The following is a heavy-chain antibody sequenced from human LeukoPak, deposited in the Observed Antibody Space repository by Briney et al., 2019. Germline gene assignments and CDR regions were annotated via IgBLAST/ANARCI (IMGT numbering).Heavy chain of an antibody. J-gene: IGHJ4*02. V-gene: IGHV3-33*01. Sequence: GGSLRLSCAASGFTFSSYGMHWVRQAPGKGLEWVAVIWYDGSNKYYADSVKGRFTISRDNSKNTLYLQMNSLRAEDTAVYYCARTTQGVPRYYFDYWGQGTLVTVSS. CDR3: ARTTQGVPRYYFDY. D-gene: IGHD2-2*01. CDR2: IWYDGSNK. CDR1: GFTFSSYG.